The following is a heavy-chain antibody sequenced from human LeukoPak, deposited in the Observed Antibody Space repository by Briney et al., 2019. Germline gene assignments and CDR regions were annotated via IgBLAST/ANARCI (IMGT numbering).Heavy chain of an antibody. CDR1: GFTVSSNY. D-gene: IGHD3-22*01. V-gene: IGHV3-53*01. CDR2: IYSGGST. J-gene: IGHJ3*02. Sequence: GGSLRLSCAASGFTVSSNYMSWVRQAPGKGLEWVSVIYSGGSTYYADSVKGRFTISRDNSKNTLYLQMNSLRAEDTAVYYCAGRGWLLPHDAFDIWGQGTMVTVSS. CDR3: AGRGWLLPHDAFDI.